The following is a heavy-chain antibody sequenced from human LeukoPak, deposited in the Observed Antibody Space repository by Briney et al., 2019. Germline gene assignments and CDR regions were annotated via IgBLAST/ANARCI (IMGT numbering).Heavy chain of an antibody. Sequence: SETLSLTCAVSGGSISSGGYSWSWIRQPPGKGLEWIGYIYHSGSTYYNPSLKSRVTISVDRSKNQFSLKLSSVTAADTAVYYCARDGVGGSFDYWGQGTLVTVSS. J-gene: IGHJ4*02. CDR1: GGSISSGGYS. CDR2: IYHSGST. D-gene: IGHD6-19*01. CDR3: ARDGVGGSFDY. V-gene: IGHV4-30-2*01.